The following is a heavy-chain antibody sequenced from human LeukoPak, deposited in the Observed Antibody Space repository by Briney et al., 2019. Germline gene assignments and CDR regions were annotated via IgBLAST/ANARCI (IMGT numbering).Heavy chain of an antibody. J-gene: IGHJ4*02. V-gene: IGHV4-4*07. CDR1: GGSISSYY. CDR3: ARDFYDSSGYYSSFDY. CDR2: IYTSGST. D-gene: IGHD3-22*01. Sequence: PSETLSLTCTVSGGSISSYYWSWNRQPAGKGLEWIGRIYTSGSTNYNPSLKSRVTMSVDTSKNQFSLKLSSVTAADTAVYYCARDFYDSSGYYSSFDYWGQGTLVTVSS.